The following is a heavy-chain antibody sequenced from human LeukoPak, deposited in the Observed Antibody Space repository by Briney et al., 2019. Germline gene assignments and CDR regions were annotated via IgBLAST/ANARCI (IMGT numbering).Heavy chain of an antibody. CDR1: GFTFSSYA. CDR2: ISGSGGST. CDR3: AKDLAMIVVVTLDY. Sequence: GGSLRLSCAASGFTFSSYAMSWVRQAPGKGLEWVSAISGSGGSTYYADSVKGRFTISRDNSKNTLYLQMNSLRAGDTAVYYCAKDLAMIVVVTLDYWGQGTLVTVSS. J-gene: IGHJ4*02. D-gene: IGHD3-22*01. V-gene: IGHV3-23*01.